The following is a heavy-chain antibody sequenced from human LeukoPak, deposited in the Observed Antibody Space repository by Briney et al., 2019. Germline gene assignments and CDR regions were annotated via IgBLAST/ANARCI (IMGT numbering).Heavy chain of an antibody. V-gene: IGHV3-66*01. J-gene: IGHJ3*01. CDR3: ARERFSASTDAFDL. D-gene: IGHD3-3*01. CDR1: GFTVSNHF. CDR2: IYTGGST. Sequence: GGSLRLSCAASGFTVSNHFMAWVRQAPGKGLEWVSIIYTGGSTYYAGSVKGRFTISKDSSKNTLYLQMNSLRAEDTAVYSCARERFSASTDAFDLWGQGTMVIVSS.